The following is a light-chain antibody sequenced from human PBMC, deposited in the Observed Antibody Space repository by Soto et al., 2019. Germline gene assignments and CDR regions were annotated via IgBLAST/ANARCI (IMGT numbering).Light chain of an antibody. CDR3: QQRSNWPPVT. J-gene: IGKJ4*02. CDR2: DAS. Sequence: EIVLTQSPDTLSLSPGERATLSCRASQSINRHLAWYRQKPGQAPRLLIYDASNRATGIPARFSGSGSGTDFTLTISSLEPEDFGCSYCQQRSNWPPVTFGGGTKVEIK. CDR1: QSINRH. V-gene: IGKV3-11*01.